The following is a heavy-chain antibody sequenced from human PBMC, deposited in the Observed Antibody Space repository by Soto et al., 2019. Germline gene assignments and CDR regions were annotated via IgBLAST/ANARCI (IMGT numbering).Heavy chain of an antibody. J-gene: IGHJ4*02. CDR3: ARRYGTTFDY. CDR2: IYYSGST. V-gene: IGHV4-59*01. CDR1: GGSISSYY. D-gene: IGHD1-7*01. Sequence: SGTLSLTCTVSGGSISSYYCSWFRQPPGKGLEWIGYIYYSGSTNYNPSLKSRVTISVDTSKNQFSLKLSSVTAADTAVYYCARRYGTTFDYWGQGTLVTVSS.